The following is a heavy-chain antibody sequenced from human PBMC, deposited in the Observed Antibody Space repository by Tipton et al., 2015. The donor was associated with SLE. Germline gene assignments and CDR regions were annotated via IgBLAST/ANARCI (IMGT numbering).Heavy chain of an antibody. D-gene: IGHD3-16*01. J-gene: IGHJ4*02. CDR2: IYTSGST. Sequence: LRLSCAASGFTFSSYAMSWIRQPPGKGLEWIGYIYTSGSTNYNPSLKSRVTISVDTSKNQFSLKLSSVTAADTAVYYCARRRWFGVYSLYFDYWGQGTLVTVSS. V-gene: IGHV4-4*08. CDR3: ARRRWFGVYSLYFDY. CDR1: GFTFSSYA.